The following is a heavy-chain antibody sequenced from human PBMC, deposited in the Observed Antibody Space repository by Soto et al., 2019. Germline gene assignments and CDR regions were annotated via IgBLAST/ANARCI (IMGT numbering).Heavy chain of an antibody. D-gene: IGHD6-19*01. V-gene: IGHV3-23*01. CDR3: AKELVNSGWTYFDY. Sequence: GGSLRLSCAASGFTFNAYAMSWVRQAPGKGLEWVSAISDRGGKTYYADSVKGRFTISRDNTKNTLYLQINSLRAEDTAVYFCAKELVNSGWTYFDYWGQGTLVTVSS. CDR2: ISDRGGKT. CDR1: GFTFNAYA. J-gene: IGHJ4*02.